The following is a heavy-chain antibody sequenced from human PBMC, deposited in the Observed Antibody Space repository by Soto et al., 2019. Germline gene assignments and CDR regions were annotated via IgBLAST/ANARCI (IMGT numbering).Heavy chain of an antibody. Sequence: ASVKVSCKASGYTFNSYGISWVRQAPGQGLEWMGWISAYSGNTGYAQKFQGRVTMTRNTSISTAYMELSSLRSEDTAVYYCARACRRVVPAAMVPHYYYYYMDVWGKGTTVTVSS. CDR3: ARACRRVVPAAMVPHYYYYYMDV. CDR1: GYTFNSYG. CDR2: ISAYSGNT. V-gene: IGHV1-8*02. J-gene: IGHJ6*03. D-gene: IGHD2-2*01.